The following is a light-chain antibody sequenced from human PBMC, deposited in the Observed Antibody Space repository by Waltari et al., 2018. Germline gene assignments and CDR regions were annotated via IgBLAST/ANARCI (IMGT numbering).Light chain of an antibody. CDR3: CSYAGSYTIYV. J-gene: IGLJ1*01. CDR1: NSDVGGYNY. CDR2: DVS. Sequence: QSALTQPRSVSGSPGQSVTISCTGTNSDVGGYNYVSWYQQHPGKAPKLMIYDVSKRRSGVPARFSGSKSGSTASLLISGLQAEDEADYYCCSYAGSYTIYVFGTGTKVTVL. V-gene: IGLV2-11*01.